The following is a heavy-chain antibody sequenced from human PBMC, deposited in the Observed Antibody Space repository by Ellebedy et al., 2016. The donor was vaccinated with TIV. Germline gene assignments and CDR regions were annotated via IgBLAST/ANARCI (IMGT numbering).Heavy chain of an antibody. D-gene: IGHD1-26*01. CDR3: AKAGGSYKEMRFDP. CDR1: GFTFSSYA. Sequence: GESLKISCAASGFTFSSYAMSWVRQAPGKGLEWVSAISGSGGSTYYADSVKGRFTISRDNSKNTLYLQMNSLRAEDTAVYYCAKAGGSYKEMRFDPWGQGTLVTVSS. J-gene: IGHJ5*02. V-gene: IGHV3-23*01. CDR2: ISGSGGST.